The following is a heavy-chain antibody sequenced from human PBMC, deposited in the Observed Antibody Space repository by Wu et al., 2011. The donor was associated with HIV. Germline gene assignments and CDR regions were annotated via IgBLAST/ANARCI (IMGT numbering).Heavy chain of an antibody. J-gene: IGHJ3*02. CDR3: ATDSNDQDLDAFDI. D-gene: IGHD1-1*01. CDR2: MNPNSGDT. CDR1: GYTLISYG. V-gene: IGHV1-8*01. Sequence: QIQLVQSGAEVQKPGASVTVSCKASGYTLISYGISWVRQGLEWLGWMNPNSGDTGYAQKFQGRITMTKNTSISTAYMELSRLRSDDTAVYYCATDSNDQDLDAFDIWGQGTMVTVSS.